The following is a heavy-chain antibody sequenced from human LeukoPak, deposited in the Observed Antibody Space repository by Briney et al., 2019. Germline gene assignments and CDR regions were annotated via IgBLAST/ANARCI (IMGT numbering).Heavy chain of an antibody. D-gene: IGHD5-24*01. Sequence: SETLSLTCTVSGGSITTNYWSWIRQPAGKGLEWIGRIYTGGSTNYNPSLKSRVTMSVDTSKSQFSLRLNSVTAADTAVYYCARDRRDGYDSFYYFDYWGQGTLVTVSS. CDR1: GGSITTNY. V-gene: IGHV4-4*07. CDR3: ARDRRDGYDSFYYFDY. J-gene: IGHJ4*02. CDR2: IYTGGST.